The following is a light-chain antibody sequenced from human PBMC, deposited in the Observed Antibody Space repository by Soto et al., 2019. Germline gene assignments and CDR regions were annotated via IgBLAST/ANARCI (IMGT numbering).Light chain of an antibody. J-gene: IGKJ2*01. CDR1: QTVNSKF. CDR2: GAS. V-gene: IGKV3-20*01. Sequence: ESVLTQSPGSLSLSPGERATLSCRASQTVNSKFLNWYQHKPGQAPRLLIYGASIRATGIPDRFSGSRFGADFTLTITRLEPADFAVYFCQQFDDSRPAFTFGQGTKLEI. CDR3: QQFDDSRPAFT.